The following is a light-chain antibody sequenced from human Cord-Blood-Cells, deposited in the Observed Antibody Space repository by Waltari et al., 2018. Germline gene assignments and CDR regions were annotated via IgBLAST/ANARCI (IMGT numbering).Light chain of an antibody. J-gene: IGKJ1*01. Sequence: DIQMTQSPSSLSASVGDRVTITCRASQSISSYLNWYQQKPGKAPKLLIYAAYSLQSGVPSRFSGSGSGTDFTLTISSLQPEDFATYYCQQSYRTSWTFGQGTKVEIK. V-gene: IGKV1-39*01. CDR3: QQSYRTSWT. CDR1: QSISSY. CDR2: AAY.